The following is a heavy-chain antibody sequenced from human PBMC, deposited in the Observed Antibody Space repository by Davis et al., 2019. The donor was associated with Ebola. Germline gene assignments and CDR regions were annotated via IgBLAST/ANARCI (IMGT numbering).Heavy chain of an antibody. V-gene: IGHV1-46*01. Sequence: ASVKVSCKASGYTFTSYYMHWVRQAPGQGLEWMGIINPSGGSTSYAQKFQGRVTMTRDTSTSTVYMELSSLRSEDTAVYYCARVGGIVVVPATPYYYYGMDVWGKGTTVTVSS. J-gene: IGHJ6*04. D-gene: IGHD2-2*01. CDR2: INPSGGST. CDR3: ARVGGIVVVPATPYYYYGMDV. CDR1: GYTFTSYY.